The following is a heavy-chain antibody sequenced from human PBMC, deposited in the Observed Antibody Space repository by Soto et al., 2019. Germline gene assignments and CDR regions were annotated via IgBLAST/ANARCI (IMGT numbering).Heavy chain of an antibody. V-gene: IGHV4-30-2*01. CDR1: GGSFSSGAYS. D-gene: IGHD4-17*01. CDR2: IYHSGST. J-gene: IGHJ5*02. CDR3: ARFYGDYSNWFDP. Sequence: SETLSLTCAVSGGSFSSGAYSWSWIRQPPGKGLEWIGYIYHSGSTYYNPSLKSRVTISVDRSQNQFSLKLSSVTAAETAVFYCARFYGDYSNWFDPGGQGTWVTSPQ.